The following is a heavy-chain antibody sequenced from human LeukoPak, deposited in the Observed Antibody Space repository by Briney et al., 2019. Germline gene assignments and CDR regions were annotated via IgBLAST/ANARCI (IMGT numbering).Heavy chain of an antibody. J-gene: IGHJ4*02. D-gene: IGHD1-26*01. V-gene: IGHV5-51*01. CDR2: IYPGDSDT. CDR1: GYSFNGYW. Sequence: PGGSLRLSCKGSGYSFNGYWIAWVRQMPGKGLEWMGIIYPGDSDTRYSPSFQGQVTISADKSISTAYLQWSSLKASDTAMYYCARHQGGSYYGLDYWGQGTLVTVSS. CDR3: ARHQGGSYYGLDY.